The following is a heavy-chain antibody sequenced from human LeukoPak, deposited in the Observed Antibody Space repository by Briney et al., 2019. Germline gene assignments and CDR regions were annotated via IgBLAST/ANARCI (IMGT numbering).Heavy chain of an antibody. CDR3: ARGTLRYFDWLSEDWFDP. J-gene: IGHJ5*02. CDR1: GGSISSYY. Sequence: SETLSLTCAVYGGSISSYYWSWIRQPPGKGLEWIGYIYYSGSTYYNPSLKSRVTISVDTSKNQFSLKLSSVTAADTAVYYCARGTLRYFDWLSEDWFDPWGQGTLVTVSS. D-gene: IGHD3-9*01. V-gene: IGHV4-59*12. CDR2: IYYSGST.